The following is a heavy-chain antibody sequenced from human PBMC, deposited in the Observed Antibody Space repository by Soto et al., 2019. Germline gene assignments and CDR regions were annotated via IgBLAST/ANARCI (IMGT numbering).Heavy chain of an antibody. CDR2: TYYRSKWYN. D-gene: IGHD3-10*01. CDR3: ARDREYYGSGSYSASNWFDP. J-gene: IGHJ5*02. CDR1: GDSVSSNSAA. V-gene: IGHV6-1*01. Sequence: SQTLSLTCAISGDSVSSNSAASNWIRQSPSRGLEWLGRTYYRSKWYNDYAVSVKSRITINPDTSKNQFSLQLNSVTPEDTAVYYCARDREYYGSGSYSASNWFDPWGQGTLVTVSS.